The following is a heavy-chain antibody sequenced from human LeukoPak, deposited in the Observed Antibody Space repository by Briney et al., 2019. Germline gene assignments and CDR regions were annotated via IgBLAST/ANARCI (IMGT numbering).Heavy chain of an antibody. CDR1: GYSISSGYY. Sequence: PSETLSLTCTVSGYSISSGYYWGWIRQPPGKGLEWIGSIYHSGSTYYNPSLKSRVTISVDTSKNQFSLKLSSVTAADTAVYYCARHSVDWYRYFQHWGQGTLVTVSS. CDR2: IYHSGST. D-gene: IGHD3-9*01. J-gene: IGHJ1*01. V-gene: IGHV4-38-2*02. CDR3: ARHSVDWYRYFQH.